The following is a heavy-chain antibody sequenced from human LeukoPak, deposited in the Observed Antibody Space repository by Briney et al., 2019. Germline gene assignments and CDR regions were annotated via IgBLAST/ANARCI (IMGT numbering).Heavy chain of an antibody. CDR2: INNGGRT. CDR3: ARPLGYCSDSRCPQSWFDP. CDR1: GGSFSGYY. D-gene: IGHD2-15*01. J-gene: IGHJ5*02. V-gene: IGHV4-34*01. Sequence: SETLSLTCAVSGGSFSGYYWTWIRQPPGKGLEWIGEINNGGRTNYNPSLKSRVIMSVDTSKNQFSLKLSSVTAADTAVYYCARPLGYCSDSRCPQSWFDPWGQGTLVTVSS.